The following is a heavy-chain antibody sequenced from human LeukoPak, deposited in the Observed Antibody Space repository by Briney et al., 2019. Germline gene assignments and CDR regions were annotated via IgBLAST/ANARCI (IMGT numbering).Heavy chain of an antibody. D-gene: IGHD2-2*01. J-gene: IGHJ4*02. V-gene: IGHV3-21*01. Sequence: PGGSLRLSCAASGFNFRAYTMNWVRRAPGKGLEWVSSISSSSSFIYYADSVKGRFTISRDNAKNSLYLQMNSLRAEDTAVYYCARVGSTSCVDYWGQGTLVTVSS. CDR1: GFNFRAYT. CDR3: ARVGSTSCVDY. CDR2: ISSSSSFI.